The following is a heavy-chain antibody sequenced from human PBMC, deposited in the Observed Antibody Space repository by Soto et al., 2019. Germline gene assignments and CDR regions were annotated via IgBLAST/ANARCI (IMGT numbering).Heavy chain of an antibody. V-gene: IGHV3-48*02. CDR3: ARAPLGYYDSRGYHAFDI. CDR1: GFTFSSYS. CDR2: ISSSSSTI. J-gene: IGHJ3*02. Sequence: PGGSLRLSCAASGFTFSSYSMNWVRQAPGKGLEWVSYISSSSSTIYYADSVKGRFTISRDNAKNSLFLQMNSLRDEDTAVYYCARAPLGYYDSRGYHAFDIWGQGTMVTVSS. D-gene: IGHD3-22*01.